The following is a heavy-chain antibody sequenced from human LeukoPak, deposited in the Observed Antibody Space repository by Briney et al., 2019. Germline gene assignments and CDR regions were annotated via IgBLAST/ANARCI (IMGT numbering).Heavy chain of an antibody. CDR2: IYSGGST. V-gene: IGHV3-66*01. D-gene: IGHD4-17*01. CDR3: ARLDYGDYNYYYYGMDV. J-gene: IGHJ6*02. Sequence: GGSLRLSCAASGFTVSSNYMSWVRQAPGKGLEWVSVIYSGGSTYYADSVKGRFTISRDNAKNTLYLQMNSLRAEDTAVYYCARLDYGDYNYYYYGMDVWGQGATVTVSS. CDR1: GFTVSSNY.